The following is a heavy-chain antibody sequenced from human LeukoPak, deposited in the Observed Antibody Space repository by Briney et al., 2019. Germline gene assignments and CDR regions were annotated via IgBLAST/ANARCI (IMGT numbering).Heavy chain of an antibody. J-gene: IGHJ4*02. V-gene: IGHV4-4*07. Sequence: SETLSLTCTVSGGSISSYYWSWILQPAGKGLEWIGRIYTSGSTNYNPSLKSRVTMSVDTSKNQFSLKLSSVTAADTAVYYCARDSSGWSRNYGFDYWRQGTLVTVSS. CDR3: ARDSSGWSRNYGFDY. D-gene: IGHD6-19*01. CDR2: IYTSGST. CDR1: GGSISSYY.